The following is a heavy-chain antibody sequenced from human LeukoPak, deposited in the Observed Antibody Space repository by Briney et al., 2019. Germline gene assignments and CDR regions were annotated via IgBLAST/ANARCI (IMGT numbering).Heavy chain of an antibody. D-gene: IGHD6-13*01. CDR1: GFTFSSYA. Sequence: PGRSLRLSCAASGFTFSSYAMHWVRQAPGKGLEWVAVISYDGSNKYYADSVKGRFTISRDNSKNTLYLQMNSLRAEDTAVYYCANSGSSWTYYYYYYMDVWGKGTTVTVSS. J-gene: IGHJ6*03. V-gene: IGHV3-30-3*01. CDR2: ISYDGSNK. CDR3: ANSGSSWTYYYYYYMDV.